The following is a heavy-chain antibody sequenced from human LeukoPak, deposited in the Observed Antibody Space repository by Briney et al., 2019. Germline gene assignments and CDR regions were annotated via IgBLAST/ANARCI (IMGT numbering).Heavy chain of an antibody. Sequence: GGSLRLSCAASGFTFSSYAMHWVRQAPGKGLEWVAVISYDGSNKYYADSVKGRFTVSRDNSKNTLYLQMNSLRADDTAVYYCARDPSGRRPMYYFDYWGQGTLVTVSS. CDR3: ARDPSGRRPMYYFDY. CDR1: GFTFSSYA. D-gene: IGHD3-3*01. V-gene: IGHV3-30-3*01. J-gene: IGHJ4*02. CDR2: ISYDGSNK.